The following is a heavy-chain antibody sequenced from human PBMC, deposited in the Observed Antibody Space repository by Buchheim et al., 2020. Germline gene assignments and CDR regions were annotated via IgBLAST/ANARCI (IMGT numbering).Heavy chain of an antibody. CDR2: ISGSAGST. J-gene: IGHJ5*02. Sequence: EVQLLESGGGLVQPGGSLRLSCAASGFTFSISAMSWVRQAPGKGLEWVSTISGSAGSTYYADSVKGRFTISRDNSKNTLYLQMNSLRAEDTAVYYCAKGRNSSGWRSQESWGQGTL. CDR1: GFTFSISA. D-gene: IGHD6-19*01. V-gene: IGHV3-23*01. CDR3: AKGRNSSGWRSQES.